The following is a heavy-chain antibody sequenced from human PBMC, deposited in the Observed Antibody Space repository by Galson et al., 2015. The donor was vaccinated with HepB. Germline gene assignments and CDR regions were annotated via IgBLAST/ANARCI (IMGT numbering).Heavy chain of an antibody. CDR3: ARAAEGENFDY. CDR1: GFTFSSYG. Sequence: SLRLSCAASGFTFSSYGMHWVRQAPGKGLEWVAVIWYDGSNKYYADSVKGRFTISRDNSKNTLYLQMNSLRAEDTAVYYCARAAEGENFDYWGQGTLVTVSS. V-gene: IGHV3-33*01. D-gene: IGHD3-10*01. J-gene: IGHJ4*02. CDR2: IWYDGSNK.